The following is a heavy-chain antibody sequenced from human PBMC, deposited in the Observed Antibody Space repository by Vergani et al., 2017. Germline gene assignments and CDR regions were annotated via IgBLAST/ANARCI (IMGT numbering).Heavy chain of an antibody. CDR3: AREPYDSSGYGGGAFDI. Sequence: QVQLVQSGAEVKKPGASVKVSCKASGYTFTSYYMHWVRQAPGQGLEWMGIINPSGGSTSYAQKFQGRVTMTRDTSTSTVYMELSSLRSEDTAVYYCAREPYDSSGYGGGAFDIWGQGTMVTVSS. J-gene: IGHJ3*02. CDR2: INPSGGST. CDR1: GYTFTSYY. D-gene: IGHD3-22*01. V-gene: IGHV1-46*03.